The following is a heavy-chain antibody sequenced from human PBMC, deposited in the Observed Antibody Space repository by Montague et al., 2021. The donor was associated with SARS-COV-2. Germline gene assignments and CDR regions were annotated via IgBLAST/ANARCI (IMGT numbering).Heavy chain of an antibody. CDR3: ARQGGSNYGWFDP. CDR1: GASINSRY. V-gene: IGHV4-59*08. CDR2: YYSGST. D-gene: IGHD1-26*01. Sequence: SETLSLTCTVSGASINSRYWSWIRQPPGKGLEWIGYYYSGSTTYNPSPLSRVTISVDTSKNQLSVQVTSVTAADTAVYYCARQGGSNYGWFDPWGQGTLVTVSS. J-gene: IGHJ5*02.